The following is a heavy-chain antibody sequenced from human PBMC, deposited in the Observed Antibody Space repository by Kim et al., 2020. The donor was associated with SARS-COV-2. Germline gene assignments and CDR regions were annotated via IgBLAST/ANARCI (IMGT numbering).Heavy chain of an antibody. Sequence: GKGRFTISRDNSKNTLFLQMNSMRAEDTAVYYCASSSGEQNFYYYGMDVWGQGTTVTVSS. J-gene: IGHJ6*02. CDR3: ASSSGEQNFYYYGMDV. D-gene: IGHD6-19*01. V-gene: IGHV3-23*01.